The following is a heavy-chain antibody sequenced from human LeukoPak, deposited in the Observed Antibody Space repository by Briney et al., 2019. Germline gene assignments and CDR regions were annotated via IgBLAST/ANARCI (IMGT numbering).Heavy chain of an antibody. CDR1: GGTFSSYA. D-gene: IGHD3-22*01. V-gene: IGHV1-69*05. J-gene: IGHJ5*02. CDR2: IIPIFGTA. Sequence: ASVKVSCTASGGTFSSYATSWVRQAPGQGLEWMGGIIPIFGTANYAQKFQGRVTITTDESTSTAYMELSSLRSEDTAVYYCARGASGYPHNSFDPWGQGTLVTVSP. CDR3: ARGASGYPHNSFDP.